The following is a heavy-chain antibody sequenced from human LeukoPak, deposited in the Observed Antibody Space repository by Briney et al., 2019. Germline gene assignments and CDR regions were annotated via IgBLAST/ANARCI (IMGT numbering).Heavy chain of an antibody. D-gene: IGHD3-22*01. CDR1: GGGLSGFF. CDR2: INHSGST. CDR3: ARTYHYDSSGYYDAFDI. V-gene: IGHV4-34*01. J-gene: IGHJ3*02. Sequence: PSETPSPTPAVYGGGLSGFFWSWIRPPPRKGRGWIGEINHSGSTNYNPSLKSRVTISVDTSKNQFSLKLSSVTAADTAVYYCARTYHYDSSGYYDAFDIWGQGTMVTVSS.